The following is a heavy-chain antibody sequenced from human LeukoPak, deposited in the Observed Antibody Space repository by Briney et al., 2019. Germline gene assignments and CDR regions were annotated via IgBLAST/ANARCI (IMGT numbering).Heavy chain of an antibody. D-gene: IGHD6-19*01. CDR1: GFTFSSYG. CDR2: IWYDGSNK. J-gene: IGHJ4*02. CDR3: ARDGELAVAGTPQDFDY. Sequence: GGSLRLSCAASGFTFSSYGMHWVRQAPGKGLEWVAVIWYDGSNKYCADSVKGRFTIPRDNSKNTLYLQMNSLRAEDTAVYYCARDGELAVAGTPQDFDYWGQGTLVTVSS. V-gene: IGHV3-33*01.